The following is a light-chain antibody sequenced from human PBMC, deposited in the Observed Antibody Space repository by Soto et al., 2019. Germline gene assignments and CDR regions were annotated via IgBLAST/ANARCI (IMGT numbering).Light chain of an antibody. CDR2: DAS. CDR3: QQLNAYPLT. V-gene: IGKV3-11*01. CDR1: QSVGSY. Sequence: EIVLTQSPATLSLSPGERATLSCRASQSVGSYLAWYQQKPGQAPRLLIYDASNRATGIPARFSGSGSGTDFTLTISSLEPEDFATYYCQQLNAYPLTFGGGTRVEIK. J-gene: IGKJ4*01.